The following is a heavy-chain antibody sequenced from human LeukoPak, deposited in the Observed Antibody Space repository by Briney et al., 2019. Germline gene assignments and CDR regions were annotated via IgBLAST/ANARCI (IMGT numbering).Heavy chain of an antibody. CDR1: GGSVSSNDYF. D-gene: IGHD6-13*01. Sequence: PSETLSLTCTVSGGSVSSNDYFWGWIRQSAAKGLEWIGSVDYSGDTYYNPSLKSRLTISIDTSRNQFSLRLSSVTAADTAVYYCARGVNWIDPWGQGTLVTVSS. CDR2: VDYSGDT. CDR3: ARGVNWIDP. V-gene: IGHV4-39*07. J-gene: IGHJ5*02.